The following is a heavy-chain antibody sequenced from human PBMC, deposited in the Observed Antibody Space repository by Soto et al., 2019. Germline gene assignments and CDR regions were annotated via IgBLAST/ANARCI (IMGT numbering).Heavy chain of an antibody. D-gene: IGHD2-15*01. CDR2: IKSKTDGGTT. CDR3: TTSKVAYYYYYGMDV. Sequence: GSLRLSCAASGFTFSNAWMSWVRQAPGKGLEWVGRIKSKTDGGTTDYAAPVKGRFTISRDDSKNTLYLQMNSLKTEDTAVYYCTTSKVAYYYYYGMDVWGQGTTVTVSS. V-gene: IGHV3-15*01. J-gene: IGHJ6*02. CDR1: GFTFSNAW.